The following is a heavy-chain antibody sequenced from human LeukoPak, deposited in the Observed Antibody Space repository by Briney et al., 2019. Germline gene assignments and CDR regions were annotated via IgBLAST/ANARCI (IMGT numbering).Heavy chain of an antibody. J-gene: IGHJ6*02. Sequence: GGSLRLSCAASGFTFSTYSMTWVRQAPGKGLEWVSTISGSGGSTYYADSVKGRFTISRDNSKNTLYLQMNSLRAEDTAVYYCAKEVVRDYYGMDVWGQGTTVTVSS. CDR3: AKEVVRDYYGMDV. V-gene: IGHV3-23*01. D-gene: IGHD2-15*01. CDR2: ISGSGGST. CDR1: GFTFSTYS.